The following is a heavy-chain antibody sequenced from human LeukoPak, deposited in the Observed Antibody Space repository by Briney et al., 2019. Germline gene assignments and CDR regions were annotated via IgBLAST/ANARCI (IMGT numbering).Heavy chain of an antibody. D-gene: IGHD1-26*01. CDR3: ARVSGSYWDAFDI. J-gene: IGHJ3*02. V-gene: IGHV1-46*01. CDR2: INPSGGST. Sequence: ASVKVSCKASGYTFTSYYMHWVRQAPGQGLDWMGIINPSGGSTSYAQKFQGRVTMTRDTSTNTVYMELSSLRSEDTAVYYCARVSGSYWDAFDIWGQGTMVTVSS. CDR1: GYTFTSYY.